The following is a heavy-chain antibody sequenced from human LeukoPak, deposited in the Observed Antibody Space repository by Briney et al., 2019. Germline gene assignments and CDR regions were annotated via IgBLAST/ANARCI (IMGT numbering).Heavy chain of an antibody. D-gene: IGHD3-22*01. CDR1: GFTFSSYS. J-gene: IGHJ4*02. CDR2: ISSSSSDI. V-gene: IGHV3-21*01. CDR3: ARDTYDSSGYYYRGIDY. Sequence: GGSVRLSCAASGFTFSSYSMNWVRQAPGKGLEWVSSISSSSSDIYYADSVKGRFTISRDNAKNSLYLQMNSLRAEDTAVYYCARDTYDSSGYYYRGIDYWGQGTLVTVPS.